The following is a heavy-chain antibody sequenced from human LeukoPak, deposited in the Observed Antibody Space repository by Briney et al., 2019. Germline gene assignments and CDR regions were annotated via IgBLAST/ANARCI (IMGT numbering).Heavy chain of an antibody. CDR1: GFTFSSYA. V-gene: IGHV3-30*04. CDR2: ISYDGSNK. J-gene: IGHJ4*02. CDR3: ARDYDYGGNDY. Sequence: QPGGSLRLSCAASGFTFSSYAMHWVRQAPGKGLEWVAVISYDGSNKYYADSVKGRFTISRDNSKNTLYLQMNSLRAEDTAVYYCARDYDYGGNDYWGQGTLVTVSS. D-gene: IGHD4-23*01.